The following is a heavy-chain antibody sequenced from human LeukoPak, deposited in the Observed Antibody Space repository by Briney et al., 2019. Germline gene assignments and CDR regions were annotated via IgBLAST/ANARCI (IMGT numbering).Heavy chain of an antibody. CDR1: RFTFNRYA. Sequence: GSLRLSCAAARFTFNRYAISWVRQAPRKGLEWVSSISGSVGGPFYASSVRGRFTISRDNSKDTVFLQMNGLRAEDTAMYYCAKWDENFYYMDVWGQGTTVTV. V-gene: IGHV3-23*01. J-gene: IGHJ6*03. D-gene: IGHD1-26*01. CDR3: AKWDENFYYMDV. CDR2: ISGSVGGP.